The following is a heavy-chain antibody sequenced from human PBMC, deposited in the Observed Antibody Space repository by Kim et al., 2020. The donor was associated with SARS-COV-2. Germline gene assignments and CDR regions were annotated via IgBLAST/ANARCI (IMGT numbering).Heavy chain of an antibody. CDR3: ASVKGYGSGSYPYYFDY. Sequence: SETLSLTCAVYGGSFSGYYWSWIRQPPGKGLEWIGEINHSGSTNYNPSLKSRVTISVDTSKNQFSLKLSSVTAADTAVYYCASVKGYGSGSYPYYFDYWGQGTLVTVSS. CDR1: GGSFSGYY. J-gene: IGHJ4*02. D-gene: IGHD3-10*01. CDR2: INHSGST. V-gene: IGHV4-34*01.